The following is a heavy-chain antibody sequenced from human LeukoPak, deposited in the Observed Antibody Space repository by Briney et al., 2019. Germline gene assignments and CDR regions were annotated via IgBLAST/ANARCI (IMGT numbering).Heavy chain of an antibody. CDR3: ARDSSSSWYPGFDY. CDR1: GFTFSSYW. V-gene: IGHV3-74*01. CDR2: INSDGSST. J-gene: IGHJ4*02. Sequence: GGSLRLSCAASGFTFSSYWMHWVRQAPGKGLVWVSRINSDGSSTTYADSVKGRFTISRDNAKNTLYLQMNGLRAEDTAVYYCARDSSSSWYPGFDYWGQGTLVTVSS. D-gene: IGHD6-13*01.